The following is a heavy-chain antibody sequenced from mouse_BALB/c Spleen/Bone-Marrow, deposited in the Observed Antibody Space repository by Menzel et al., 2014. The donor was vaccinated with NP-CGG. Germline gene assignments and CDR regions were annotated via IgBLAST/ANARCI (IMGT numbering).Heavy chain of an antibody. J-gene: IGHJ2*01. Sequence: EVKLMESGGDLVKPGGSLKLSCVASGFTFSSYGMSWVRQTPDKRLEWVATISSGGSSTYYPASVKGRFTISRDNAKSTLYLQMSSLNAEDTAMYYCTKRPLQANSYIYCWGQGTTLTVSS. V-gene: IGHV5-6*02. CDR3: TKRPLQANSYIYC. CDR2: ISSGGSST. CDR1: GFTFSSYG. D-gene: IGHD3-2*02.